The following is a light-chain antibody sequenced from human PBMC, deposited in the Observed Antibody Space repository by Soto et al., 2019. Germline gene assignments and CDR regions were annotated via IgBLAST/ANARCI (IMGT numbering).Light chain of an antibody. V-gene: IGKV3-20*01. CDR3: QQYGSSPYI. CDR2: GAS. CDR1: QSVRSTY. J-gene: IGKJ2*01. Sequence: EIVLTQSPGTLSLSPGERATLSCRASQSVRSTYLAWYQQKPGQAPRLLIYGASSRATGIPDRFSGSGSGTDFTLTISRLEPEDFEVYYCQQYGSSPYIFGQGTKLEIK.